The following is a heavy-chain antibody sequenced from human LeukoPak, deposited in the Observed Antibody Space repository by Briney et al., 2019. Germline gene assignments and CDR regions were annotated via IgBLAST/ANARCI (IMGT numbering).Heavy chain of an antibody. CDR1: GFTFSHYW. CDR3: AKSWYYYGSGSYYNPPLDGMDV. D-gene: IGHD3-10*01. CDR2: INTDGSST. Sequence: PGGSLRLSCAASGFTFSHYWMHWVRQAPGKGLMWVSRINTDGSSTNYADSVQGRFTISRDNSKNTLYLQMNSLRAEDTAVYYCAKSWYYYGSGSYYNPPLDGMDVWGQGTTVTVSS. V-gene: IGHV3-74*01. J-gene: IGHJ6*02.